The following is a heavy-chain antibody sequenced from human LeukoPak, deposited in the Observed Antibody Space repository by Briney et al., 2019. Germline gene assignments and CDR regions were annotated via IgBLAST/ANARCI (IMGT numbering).Heavy chain of an antibody. CDR1: GYTFTSYG. D-gene: IGHD6-6*01. Sequence: ASVKVSCKASGYTFTSYGISWVRQAPGQGLEWMGWNSAYNGNTNYAQKLQGRVTMTTDTSTSTAYMELRSLRSDDTAVYYCARARYSSSSEWYFDYWGQGTLVTVSS. CDR3: ARARYSSSSEWYFDY. J-gene: IGHJ4*02. CDR2: NSAYNGNT. V-gene: IGHV1-18*01.